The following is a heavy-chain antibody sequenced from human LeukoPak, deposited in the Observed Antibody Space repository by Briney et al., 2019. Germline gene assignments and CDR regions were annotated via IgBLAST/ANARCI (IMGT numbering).Heavy chain of an antibody. CDR2: ISYDGSNK. CDR3: ARGYCSSTSCYALDY. V-gene: IGHV3-30-3*01. CDR1: GFTFSSYA. J-gene: IGHJ4*02. Sequence: PGGSLRLSCAASGFTFSSYAMHWVRRAPGKGLEWVAVISYDGSNKYYADSVKGRFTISRDNSKNTLYLQMNSLRAEDTAVYYCARGYCSSTSCYALDYWGQGTLVTVSS. D-gene: IGHD2-2*01.